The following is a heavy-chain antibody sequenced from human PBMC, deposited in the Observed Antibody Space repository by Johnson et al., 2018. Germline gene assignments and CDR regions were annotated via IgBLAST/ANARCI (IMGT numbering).Heavy chain of an antibody. CDR1: GFIFSDYY. Sequence: QVQLVQSGGGLVKXGGSXRLXCAASGFIFSDYYMSWIRQAPGKGLEWVSYISSSGSTIYYADSVKGRFTISRDNAKNSLDLQMNSLRAEDTAVYYCARDLISYDYYMDVWGKGTTVTVSS. CDR3: ARDLISYDYYMDV. CDR2: ISSSGSTI. D-gene: IGHD2-15*01. J-gene: IGHJ6*03. V-gene: IGHV3-11*04.